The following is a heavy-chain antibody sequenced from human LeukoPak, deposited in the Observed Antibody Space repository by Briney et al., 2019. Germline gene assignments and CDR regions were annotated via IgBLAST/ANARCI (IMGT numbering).Heavy chain of an antibody. CDR1: GYTLTELS. D-gene: IGHD2-15*01. Sequence: ASVKVSCKVSGYTLTELSMHWVRQAPGKGLEWMGGFDPEDGETIYAQKFQGRVTMTEDTSTDTAYMELSSLRSEDTAVYYCARSMALTPQGYCSGGSCYSFDYWGQGTLVTVSS. J-gene: IGHJ4*02. CDR3: ARSMALTPQGYCSGGSCYSFDY. CDR2: FDPEDGET. V-gene: IGHV1-24*01.